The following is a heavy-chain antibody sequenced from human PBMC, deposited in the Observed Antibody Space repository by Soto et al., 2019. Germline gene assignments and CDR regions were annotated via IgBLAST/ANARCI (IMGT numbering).Heavy chain of an antibody. CDR1: GYTFTHYD. D-gene: IGHD3-16*01. J-gene: IGHJ4*02. CDR3: ARGGLGPPFDF. V-gene: IGHV1-8*01. CDR2: MNPNTGNT. Sequence: QVQLVQSGADMKKPGASVKVSFKAYGYTFTHYDINWVRQATGQGLEWMGWMNPNTGNTGFAQKCQDRVSMTRNTSRSTAYMELRSLRSEDTALYFCARGGLGPPFDFWVQGTPVTVSS.